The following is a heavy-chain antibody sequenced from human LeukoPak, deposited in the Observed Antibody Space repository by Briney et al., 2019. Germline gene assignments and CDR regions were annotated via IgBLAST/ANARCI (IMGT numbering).Heavy chain of an antibody. CDR3: AKRGYDTSGYYGYFDY. CDR1: GFTFSTCA. Sequence: GGSLRLACAASGFTFSTCAMSWVRQAPGKGLEWVSVISGSGGSTYYADSVEGRFIISRDNSKNTLYLQMNSLRVEDTAAYYCAKRGYDTSGYYGYFDYWGQGTLVTVSS. J-gene: IGHJ4*02. CDR2: ISGSGGST. D-gene: IGHD3-22*01. V-gene: IGHV3-23*01.